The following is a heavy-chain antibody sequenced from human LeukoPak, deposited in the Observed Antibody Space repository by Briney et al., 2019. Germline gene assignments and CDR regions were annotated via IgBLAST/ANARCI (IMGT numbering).Heavy chain of an antibody. V-gene: IGHV3-23*01. CDR1: GFTFSSYA. D-gene: IGHD2-2*01. Sequence: GGSLRLSCAASGFTFSSYAMSWVRQAPGKGLEWVSAISGSGGSTYYADSVKGRFTISGDNSKNTLYLQMNSLRAEDTAVYYCAKGRIVVVPAAGYYYYYGMDVWGQGTTVTVSS. CDR2: ISGSGGST. J-gene: IGHJ6*02. CDR3: AKGRIVVVPAAGYYYYYGMDV.